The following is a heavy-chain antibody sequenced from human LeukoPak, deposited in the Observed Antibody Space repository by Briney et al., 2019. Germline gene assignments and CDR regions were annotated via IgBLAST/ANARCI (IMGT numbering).Heavy chain of an antibody. J-gene: IGHJ5*02. CDR1: GGSISSYY. CDR3: ARDLGRYSYGLGAWFDP. D-gene: IGHD5-18*01. Sequence: SETLSLTCTVSGGSISSYYWSWIRQPPGKGLEWLGYISYSGRTNYNPSLNSPATRSVDTSKNQFSLKLSSVTAADTAVYYCARDLGRYSYGLGAWFDPWGQGTLVTVSS. V-gene: IGHV4-59*01. CDR2: ISYSGRT.